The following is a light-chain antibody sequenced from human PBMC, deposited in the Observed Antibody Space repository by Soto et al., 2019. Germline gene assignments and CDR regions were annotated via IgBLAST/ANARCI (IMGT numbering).Light chain of an antibody. V-gene: IGKV1-39*01. J-gene: IGKJ1*01. Sequence: IQMTQSPSSLSASVGDRVTITCRASQSISSYLNWFQQKPGKAPNLLIYAASSLQSGVPSRFSGSGSGTDFTLTINSLRPEDFATYYCQQSYSTSWTFGQGTKVEIK. CDR3: QQSYSTSWT. CDR1: QSISSY. CDR2: AAS.